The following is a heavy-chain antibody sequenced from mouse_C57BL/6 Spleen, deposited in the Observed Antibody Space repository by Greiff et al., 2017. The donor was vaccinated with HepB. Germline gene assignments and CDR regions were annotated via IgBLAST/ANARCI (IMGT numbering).Heavy chain of an antibody. J-gene: IGHJ1*03. D-gene: IGHD2-4*01. V-gene: IGHV2-9-1*01. CDR2: IWTGGGT. CDR3: ARSSIYYDYDRWYFDV. CDR1: GFSLTSYA. Sequence: VKLMESGPGLVAPSQSLSITCTVSGFSLTSYAISWVRQPPGKGLEWLGVIWTGGGTNYNSALKSRLSISKDNSKSQVFLKMNSLQTDDTARYYCARSSIYYDYDRWYFDVWGTGTTVTVSS.